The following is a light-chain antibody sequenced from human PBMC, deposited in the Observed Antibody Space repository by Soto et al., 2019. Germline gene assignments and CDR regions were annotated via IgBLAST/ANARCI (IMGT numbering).Light chain of an antibody. CDR2: GAS. Sequence: IVLTQSPGTLSLSPGERAPLSCRASQSVSSSYLAWYQQKPGQAPRLLIYGASSRATGIPDRFSGSGSGTDFTLTISRLEPEDFAVYYCQQYDSSPKTFGQGTKVDIK. CDR3: QQYDSSPKT. J-gene: IGKJ1*01. CDR1: QSVSSSY. V-gene: IGKV3-20*01.